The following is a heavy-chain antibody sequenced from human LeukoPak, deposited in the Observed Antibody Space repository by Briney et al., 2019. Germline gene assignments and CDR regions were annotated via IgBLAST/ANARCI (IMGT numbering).Heavy chain of an antibody. CDR1: GGSFSGYY. CDR3: ARGLPGIAAAGIDY. V-gene: IGHV4-34*01. J-gene: IGHJ4*02. D-gene: IGHD6-13*01. CDR2: INHSGST. Sequence: SETLSLTCAVYGGSFSGYYWSWIRQPPGKGLEWIGEINHSGSTNYNPSPKSRVTISVDTSKNQFSLKLSSVTAADTAVYYCARGLPGIAAAGIDYWGQGTLVTVSS.